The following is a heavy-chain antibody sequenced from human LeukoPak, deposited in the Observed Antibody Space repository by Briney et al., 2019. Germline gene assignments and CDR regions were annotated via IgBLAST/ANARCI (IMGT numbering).Heavy chain of an antibody. D-gene: IGHD2-21*02. CDR2: ISGSGTNT. CDR1: GITFSNHA. J-gene: IGHJ4*02. V-gene: IGHV3-23*01. Sequence: GGSLRPSCAASGITFSNHAMSWVRQAPGKGLEWVSSISGSGTNTYYADSVRGRFSISRDNSRNTLYLRMNSLRAEDTAIYFCALSYCGGDCYSGVDYWGQGTLVTVSS. CDR3: ALSYCGGDCYSGVDY.